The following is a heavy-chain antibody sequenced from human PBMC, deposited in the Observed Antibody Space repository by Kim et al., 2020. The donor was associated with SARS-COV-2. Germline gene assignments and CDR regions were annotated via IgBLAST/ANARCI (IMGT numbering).Heavy chain of an antibody. CDR3: AKGLTLGPGPASYDY. V-gene: IGHV3-23*01. CDR2: ISGSGGNT. CDR1: GFTFSSYA. Sequence: GGSLRLSCAASGFTFSSYAMSWVRQAPGKGLEWVSAISGSGGNTYYADSVKGRFTISRDNSKNTLFLQMNSLRVEDTALYYCAKGLTLGPGPASYDYWGQGTLVTVSS. D-gene: IGHD3-10*01. J-gene: IGHJ4*02.